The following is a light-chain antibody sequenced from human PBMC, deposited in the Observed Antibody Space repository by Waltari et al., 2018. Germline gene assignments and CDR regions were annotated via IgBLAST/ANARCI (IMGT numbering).Light chain of an antibody. CDR3: SSYTSIIPPFL. CDR1: SSDLGGYSF. CDR2: DVS. Sequence: QSALTQPASLSGSPGQSITISCTRFSSDLGGYSFVSWYQQHPVKAPKLMLYDVSHRPSGVSNRFSGAKSGNTASLTISGLQPEDEADYYCSSYTSIIPPFLFGTGTKVTVL. V-gene: IGLV2-14*01. J-gene: IGLJ1*01.